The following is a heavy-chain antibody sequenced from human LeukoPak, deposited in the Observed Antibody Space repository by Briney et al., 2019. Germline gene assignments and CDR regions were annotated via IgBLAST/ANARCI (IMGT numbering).Heavy chain of an antibody. V-gene: IGHV1-69*06. CDR3: AHVDIVATVLGGLDY. CDR2: IIPIFGTA. J-gene: IGHJ4*02. CDR1: GGTFSSYA. Sequence: SVKVSCKASGGTFSSYAISWVRQAPGQGLEWMGGIIPIFGTANYAQKFQGRVTITADKSPSTAYMELSSLRSEDTAVYYCAHVDIVATVLGGLDYWGQGTLVTVSS. D-gene: IGHD5-12*01.